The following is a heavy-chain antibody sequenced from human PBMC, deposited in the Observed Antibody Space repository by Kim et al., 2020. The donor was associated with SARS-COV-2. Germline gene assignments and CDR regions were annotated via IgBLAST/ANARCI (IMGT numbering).Heavy chain of an antibody. D-gene: IGHD2-21*01. V-gene: IGHV3-72*01. CDR3: DVVVAVGGTRFTF. CDR1: GFTFSDHY. Sequence: GGSLRLSCAASGFTFSDHYLDWVRQAPGKGLEWVGRIRNKGNGYTTEYAASVKGRFTISRDDSKNSLFLQMNSLQAEDTAVYFCDVVVAVGGTRFTFWGQGTLVTVSS. J-gene: IGHJ4*02. CDR2: IRNKGNGYTT.